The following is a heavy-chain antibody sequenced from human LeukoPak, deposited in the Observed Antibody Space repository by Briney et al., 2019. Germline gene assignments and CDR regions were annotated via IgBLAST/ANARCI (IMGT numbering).Heavy chain of an antibody. CDR1: GGSFSGYY. CDR2: INHSGST. CDR3: ARHQVTPVAFDI. J-gene: IGHJ3*02. Sequence: SETLSLTCAVYGGSFSGYYWSWIRQPPGKGLEWIGGINHSGSTNYNPSLKSRVTISVDTSKNQFSLKLSSVTAADTAVYYCARHQVTPVAFDIWGQGTMVTVSS. D-gene: IGHD2-15*01. V-gene: IGHV4-34*01.